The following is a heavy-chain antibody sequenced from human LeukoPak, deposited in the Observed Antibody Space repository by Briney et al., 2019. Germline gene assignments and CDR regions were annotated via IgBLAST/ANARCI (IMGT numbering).Heavy chain of an antibody. V-gene: IGHV3-23*01. CDR2: IYASGSAT. Sequence: GGSLRLSCAASGFTFSSYAMTWVRQAPGKGLEWVSGIYASGSATHYADTVKGRFTISRDNYKNTLYLQMNTLRAEDTAVYYCAKRPRDSSGYYLGAFDIWGQGTMVTVSS. CDR1: GFTFSSYA. J-gene: IGHJ3*02. CDR3: AKRPRDSSGYYLGAFDI. D-gene: IGHD3-22*01.